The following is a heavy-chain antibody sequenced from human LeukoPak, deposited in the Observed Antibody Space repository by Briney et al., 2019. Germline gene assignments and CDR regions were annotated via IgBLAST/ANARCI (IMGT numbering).Heavy chain of an antibody. CDR2: INPNSGGT. CDR1: GYTFTGYY. CDR3: ARSRRLYYYGSGSSIDY. D-gene: IGHD3-10*01. J-gene: IGHJ4*02. V-gene: IGHV1-2*04. Sequence: ASVKVSCKASGYTFTGYYMHWVRQAPGQGLEWMGWINPNSGGTNYAQKFQGWVTMTRDTSISTAYMELSRLRSDDTAVYYCARSRRLYYYGSGSSIDYWGQGTLVTVSS.